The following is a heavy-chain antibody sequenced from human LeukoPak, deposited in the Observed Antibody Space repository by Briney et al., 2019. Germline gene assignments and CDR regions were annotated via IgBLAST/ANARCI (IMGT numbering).Heavy chain of an antibody. CDR2: IYYSGST. J-gene: IGHJ4*02. D-gene: IGHD6-13*01. Sequence: PSETLPLTCTVSGGSVSRYYWSWIRQPPGKGLEWIGYIYYSGSTNYNPSLKSRVTISVDTSKNQFSLKLSSVTAADTAVYYCARTWSGGSSWRTFDYWGQGTLVTVSS. V-gene: IGHV4-59*02. CDR3: ARTWSGGSSWRTFDY. CDR1: GGSVSRYY.